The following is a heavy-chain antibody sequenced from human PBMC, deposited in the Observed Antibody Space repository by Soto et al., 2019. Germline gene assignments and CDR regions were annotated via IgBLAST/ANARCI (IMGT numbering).Heavy chain of an antibody. V-gene: IGHV1-46*01. Sequence: ASVKVSCKASGYTFTSYYLHWVRQAPGQGLEWMGVINPSSGLTSNSQKFQGRLTMTSDTSTSTLYMELSSLRSEDTAVYFCARAYFYSVGFDYIPYWGQGTLGTVSA. CDR2: INPSSGLT. D-gene: IGHD3-16*01. J-gene: IGHJ4*02. CDR3: ARAYFYSVGFDYIPY. CDR1: GYTFTSYY.